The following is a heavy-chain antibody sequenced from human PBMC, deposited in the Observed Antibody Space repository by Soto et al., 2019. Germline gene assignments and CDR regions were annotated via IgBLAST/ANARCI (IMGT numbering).Heavy chain of an antibody. D-gene: IGHD3-10*01. J-gene: IGHJ3*01. CDR3: ARVWGGAFDF. Sequence: QVQLQESGPGLVKPSETLSLTCTVSGGSISSYYWSWIRQPPGKGLEWIGYIYYSGSINYNPSLKSRVTISVDTSKNQFSLKLSSVTAADTAEYYCARVWGGAFDFWGQGTMVTVSS. CDR2: IYYSGSI. V-gene: IGHV4-59*01. CDR1: GGSISSYY.